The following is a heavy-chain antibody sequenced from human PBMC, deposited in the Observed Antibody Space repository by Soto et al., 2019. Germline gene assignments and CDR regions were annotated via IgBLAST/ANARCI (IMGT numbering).Heavy chain of an antibody. J-gene: IGHJ4*02. Sequence: SETLSLTCTVSGGSISNNFWGWIRQPPGKGLEWIGYVYYDGHTDYNPSLESRVTIAVDTSKNQFSLRLTSVTAADTAVYYCARDLFGGYCLDYWGQGALVTVSS. CDR3: ARDLFGGYCLDY. V-gene: IGHV4-59*01. D-gene: IGHD5-12*01. CDR2: VYYDGHT. CDR1: GGSISNNF.